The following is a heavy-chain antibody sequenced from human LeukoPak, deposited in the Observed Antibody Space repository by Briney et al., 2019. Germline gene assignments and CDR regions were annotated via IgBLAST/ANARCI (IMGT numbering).Heavy chain of an antibody. V-gene: IGHV3-64*01. J-gene: IGHJ3*02. Sequence: GGSLRLSCAASGFTFSSYAMHWVRQAPGKGLEYVSAISSNGGSTYYANSVKGRFTISRDNSKNTLYLQMGSLRAEDMAVYYCARLRSGAFHIWGQGTMVTVSS. CDR3: ARLRSGAFHI. CDR2: ISSNGGST. CDR1: GFTFSSYA.